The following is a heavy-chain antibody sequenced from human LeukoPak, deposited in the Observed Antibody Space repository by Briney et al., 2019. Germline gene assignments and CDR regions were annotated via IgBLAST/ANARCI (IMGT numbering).Heavy chain of an antibody. CDR1: GFTVSSNY. D-gene: IGHD3-22*01. Sequence: PGGSLRLSCAASGFTVSSNYMSWVRQAPGKGLEWVSVIYSGGSTYYADSVKGRFTISRDNSKNTLYLQMNSLRSEDTAVYYCARARGSGYSPNYFDYWGQGTLVTVSS. CDR2: IYSGGST. V-gene: IGHV3-53*05. CDR3: ARARGSGYSPNYFDY. J-gene: IGHJ4*02.